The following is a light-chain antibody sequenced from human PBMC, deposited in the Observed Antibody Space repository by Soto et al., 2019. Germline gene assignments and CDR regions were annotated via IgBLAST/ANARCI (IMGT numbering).Light chain of an antibody. Sequence: QSALTQPASVSGSPRQSITISCTGTSSDIGGYNFVSWYQQHPGKAPKLMIYDVSNRPSGISDRFSGSKSGNTASLTISGLQAEDEADYYCSTYTRSNRVFGGGTKVTVL. CDR1: SSDIGGYNF. J-gene: IGLJ3*02. CDR3: STYTRSNRV. CDR2: DVS. V-gene: IGLV2-14*03.